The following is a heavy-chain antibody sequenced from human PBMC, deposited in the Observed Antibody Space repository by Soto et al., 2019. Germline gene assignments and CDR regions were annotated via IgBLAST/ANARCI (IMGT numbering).Heavy chain of an antibody. CDR1: GGTFSSYA. D-gene: IGHD5-18*01. J-gene: IGHJ6*02. V-gene: IGHV1-69*06. CDR2: IIPIFGTA. Sequence: SVKVSCKASGGTFSSYAISWVRQAPGQGLEWMGGIIPIFGTANYAQKFQGRVTITADKSTSTAYMELSSLRSEDTAVYYCARGLVDTAMVTDYYGMDVWGQGTTVTVS. CDR3: ARGLVDTAMVTDYYGMDV.